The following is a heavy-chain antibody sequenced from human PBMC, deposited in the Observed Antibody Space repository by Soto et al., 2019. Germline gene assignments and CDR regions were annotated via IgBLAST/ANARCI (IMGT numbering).Heavy chain of an antibody. CDR3: ANRVLRTVFGLVTTTAIYFDF. CDR2: IYWDDDK. Sequence: QITLNESGPTQVKPRQTLTLTCTFSGFSLTTSGVGVGWIRQSPGKAPEWLALIYWDDDKRYSPSLKSRLTITKDTSKNQMVLTMADLDPADTATYYCANRVLRTVFGLVTTTAIYFDFWGQGTPVAVSS. V-gene: IGHV2-5*02. D-gene: IGHD3-3*01. J-gene: IGHJ4*02. CDR1: GFSLTTSGVG.